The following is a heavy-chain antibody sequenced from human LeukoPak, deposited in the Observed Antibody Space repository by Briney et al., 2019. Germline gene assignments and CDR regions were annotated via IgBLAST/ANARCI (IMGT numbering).Heavy chain of an antibody. CDR2: IWYDGSNK. CDR1: GFTFSSYG. Sequence: PGGSLRLSCAASGFTFSSYGMHWVRQAPGKGLEWVAVIWYDGSNKYYADSAKGRFTISRDNSKNTLYLQMNSLRAEDTAVYCCAKPIAAAGTDYYYMDVWGKGTTVTVSS. V-gene: IGHV3-33*06. J-gene: IGHJ6*03. CDR3: AKPIAAAGTDYYYMDV. D-gene: IGHD6-13*01.